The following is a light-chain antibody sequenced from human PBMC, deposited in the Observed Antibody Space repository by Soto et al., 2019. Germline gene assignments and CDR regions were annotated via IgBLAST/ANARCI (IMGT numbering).Light chain of an antibody. CDR3: QSYDSSLTGYV. CDR1: SPKIGAGYD. V-gene: IGLV1-40*01. CDR2: GSS. Sequence: QSVLTQPPSVSGAPGQRVTISCTGSSPKIGAGYDVHWYQQLPGTAPKLLIYGSSNRPSGVPDRFSGSKSGTSASLAITGLQAEDEADYYCQSYDSSLTGYVFGTGTKLTVL. J-gene: IGLJ1*01.